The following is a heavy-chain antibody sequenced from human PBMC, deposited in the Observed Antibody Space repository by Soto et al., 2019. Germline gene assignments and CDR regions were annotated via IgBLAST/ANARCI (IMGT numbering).Heavy chain of an antibody. V-gene: IGHV4-30-4*01. D-gene: IGHD3-22*01. Sequence: PSETLSLTCTVSGRSISSGDYYWSWIRQPPGKGLEWIGYIYYSGSTYYNPSLKSRVTISLDTSKNQFTLKLSSVTAADTAVYYCAGVPYYDSSGYFGYFDYWGQGTLVTVSS. CDR2: IYYSGST. CDR1: GRSISSGDYY. CDR3: AGVPYYDSSGYFGYFDY. J-gene: IGHJ4*02.